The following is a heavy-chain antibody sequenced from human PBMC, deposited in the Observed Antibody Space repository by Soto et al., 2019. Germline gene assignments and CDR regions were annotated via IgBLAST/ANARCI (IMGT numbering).Heavy chain of an antibody. Sequence: SETLSLTCTVSGGSISSYYWSWIRQPPGKGLEWIGYIYYSGSTNYNPSLKSRVTISVDTSKNQFSLKLSSVTAADTAVYYCARYIVVVPAAISVLDYYYYGMDVWGQGTTVTVSS. CDR1: GGSISSYY. J-gene: IGHJ6*02. CDR3: ARYIVVVPAAISVLDYYYYGMDV. V-gene: IGHV4-59*08. CDR2: IYYSGST. D-gene: IGHD2-2*01.